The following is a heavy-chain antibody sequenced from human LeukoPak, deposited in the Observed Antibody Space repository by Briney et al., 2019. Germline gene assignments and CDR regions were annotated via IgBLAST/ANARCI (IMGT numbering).Heavy chain of an antibody. Sequence: VASVKVSCKASGNTFSNYGFRWVRQAPGQGLEWMGWINANSGNTDYAQNFQGRVTLTTDTSTNVAYMELRSLTSDDTAVYYCARDVGVTRFDPWGQGTLVTVSS. J-gene: IGHJ5*02. CDR3: ARDVGVTRFDP. CDR2: INANSGNT. V-gene: IGHV1-18*01. D-gene: IGHD3-22*01. CDR1: GNTFSNYG.